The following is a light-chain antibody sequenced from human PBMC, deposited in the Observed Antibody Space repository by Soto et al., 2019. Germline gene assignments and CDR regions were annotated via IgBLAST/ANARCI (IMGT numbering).Light chain of an antibody. CDR2: GAS. CDR3: QQYNNWPRT. V-gene: IGKV3-15*01. J-gene: IGKJ1*01. CDR1: QSVGRN. Sequence: EIVMTHSPATLSVSPGERATLSCRASQSVGRNLAWYQQKPGQAPRLLIYGASPRATGIPARFSGSGSGTEFILTISSLQSEDFAVYYCQQYNNWPRTFGQGTKV.